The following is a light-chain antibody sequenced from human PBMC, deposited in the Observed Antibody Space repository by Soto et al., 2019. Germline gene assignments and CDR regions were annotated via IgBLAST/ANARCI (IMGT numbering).Light chain of an antibody. CDR3: QQYNNWPYT. CDR2: AAS. J-gene: IGKJ2*01. V-gene: IGKV3-15*01. Sequence: IVMTQSPATLPVSPGERATLSCSATQRVSTNLAWYQQKPGQAPRLLIYAASSRATGVPARFSGSGSGTECTLTISSLQSEDFALYYCQQYNNWPYTFGQGTRLEVK. CDR1: QRVSTN.